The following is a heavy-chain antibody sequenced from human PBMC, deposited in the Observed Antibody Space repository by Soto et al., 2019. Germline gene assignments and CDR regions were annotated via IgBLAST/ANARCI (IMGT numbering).Heavy chain of an antibody. Sequence: SETLSLTCTVSGGSISSGGYYWSWIRQHPGKGLEWIGYIYYSGSTYYNPSLKSRVTISVDTSKNQFSLNLSSVTAADTAVYYCARAVHSSSSEGANWFDPWGQGTLVTVSS. V-gene: IGHV4-31*03. CDR1: GGSISSGGYY. D-gene: IGHD6-6*01. CDR3: ARAVHSSSSEGANWFDP. J-gene: IGHJ5*02. CDR2: IYYSGST.